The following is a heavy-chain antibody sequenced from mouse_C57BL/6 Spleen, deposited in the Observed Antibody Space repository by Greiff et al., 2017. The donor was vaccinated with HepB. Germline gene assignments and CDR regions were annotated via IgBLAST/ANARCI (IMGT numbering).Heavy chain of an antibody. J-gene: IGHJ2*01. V-gene: IGHV1-52*01. D-gene: IGHD2-4*01. CDR2: IDPSDSET. CDR1: GYTFTSYW. Sequence: VQLQQPGAELVRPGSSVKLSCKASGYTFTSYWMHWVKQRPIQGLEWIGNIDPSDSETHYNQKFKDKATLTVDKSSSTAYMQLSSLTSEDSAVYYCARGITTSGYFDYWGQGTTLTVSS. CDR3: ARGITTSGYFDY.